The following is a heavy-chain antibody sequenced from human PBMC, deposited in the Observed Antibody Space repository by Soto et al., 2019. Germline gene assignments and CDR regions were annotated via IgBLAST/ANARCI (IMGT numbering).Heavy chain of an antibody. CDR2: IYHSGRT. Sequence: PSETLSLTCTVTGDCIGSSSYYWGWIRQPPGRGLEWIGSIYHSGRTYYNPSLRSRGVISIHTSSNQVTLKLTSVNASDTAMYSCQTYHYQRSGYGYFRHWGLGILVSV. D-gene: IGHD3-22*01. J-gene: IGHJ1*01. V-gene: IGHV4-39*01. CDR3: QTYHYQRSGYGYFRH. CDR1: GDCIGSSSYY.